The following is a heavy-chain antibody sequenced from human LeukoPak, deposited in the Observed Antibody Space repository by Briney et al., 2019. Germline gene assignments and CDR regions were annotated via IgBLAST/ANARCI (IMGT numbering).Heavy chain of an antibody. CDR3: ARESKSPYYDFWSGYYSKYYFDY. D-gene: IGHD3-3*01. CDR2: IKQDGSEK. CDR1: GFTFSSYW. J-gene: IGHJ4*02. V-gene: IGHV3-7*01. Sequence: PGGSLRLSCAASGFTFSSYWMSWVRQAPGKGLEWVANIKQDGSEKYYVDSVKGRFTISRDNAKNSLYLQMNSLRAEDTAVYYCARESKSPYYDFWSGYYSKYYFDYWGQGTLVTVSS.